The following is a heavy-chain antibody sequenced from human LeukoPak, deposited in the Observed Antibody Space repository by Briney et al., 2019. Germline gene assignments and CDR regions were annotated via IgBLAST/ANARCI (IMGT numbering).Heavy chain of an antibody. CDR1: GGSISSYY. Sequence: SETLSLTYTVSGGSISSYYWSWIRQPPGKGLEWIGYIYYSGSTNYKLSLKSRVTISVDTSKNQFSLKLSSVTAADTAVYYCAREATVNNWSFDLWGRGTLVTVSS. CDR2: IYYSGST. J-gene: IGHJ2*01. V-gene: IGHV4-59*01. CDR3: AREATVNNWSFDL. D-gene: IGHD4-17*01.